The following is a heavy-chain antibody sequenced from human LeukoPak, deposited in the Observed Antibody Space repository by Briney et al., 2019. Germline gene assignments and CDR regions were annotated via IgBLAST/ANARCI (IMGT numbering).Heavy chain of an antibody. D-gene: IGHD3-3*01. J-gene: IGHJ4*02. CDR3: AKDPPDRFSGGPGEYYFAY. CDR1: GFAFTTYA. Sequence: GGSLRLSCAASGFAFTTYAMSWVRQAPGKGLELVSAISGSGGNTYYADSVNGRFTISRDNSNKTLYLEMKSLRAEDTALYFCAKDPPDRFSGGPGEYYFAYWGQGTLVTVSS. V-gene: IGHV3-23*01. CDR2: ISGSGGNT.